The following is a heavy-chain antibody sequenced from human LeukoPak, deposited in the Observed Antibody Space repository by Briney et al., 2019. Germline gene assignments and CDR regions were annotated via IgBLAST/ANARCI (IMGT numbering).Heavy chain of an antibody. V-gene: IGHV3-20*04. CDR1: GFTFDEHG. CDR3: ARGAGSSWYFYFDY. CDR2: IKWDGGST. Sequence: GGSLRLSCAASGFTFDEHGMSWVRQAPGKGLEWVSGIKWDGGSTGYADSVKGRFTISRDNAKKSLYLQMNSLRVEDTAVYYCARGAGSSWYFYFDYWGQGTLVTVSS. J-gene: IGHJ4*02. D-gene: IGHD6-13*01.